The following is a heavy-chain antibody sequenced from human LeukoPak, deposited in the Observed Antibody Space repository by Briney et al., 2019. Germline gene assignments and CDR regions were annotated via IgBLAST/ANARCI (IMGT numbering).Heavy chain of an antibody. CDR1: GFTFSYYA. CDR3: ARELFSSGSCPDG. D-gene: IGHD3-10*01. CDR2: IWSDGSNK. V-gene: IGHV3-33*01. J-gene: IGHJ4*02. Sequence: GRSLRLSCSASGFTFSYYAIHWVRQAPAKGLEWVALIWSDGSNKYYADSVKGRITISRDNSKNTVYLQMNSLRAEDTAVYYCARELFSSGSCPDGWGQGTLVTVSS.